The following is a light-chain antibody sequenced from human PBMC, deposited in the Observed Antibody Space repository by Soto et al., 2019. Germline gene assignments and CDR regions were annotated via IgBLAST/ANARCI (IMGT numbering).Light chain of an antibody. CDR2: GAS. Sequence: EIVMTQSPATLSVSPGERATLSCRASQSVGSNSAWYQQKPGQAPRLLIYGASTRATGIPARFSGSGSGTGFTLTISSLQSEDFAIYFCQQYNNWPPDRTFGQGTKVEIK. J-gene: IGKJ1*01. CDR1: QSVGSN. V-gene: IGKV3-15*01. CDR3: QQYNNWPPDRT.